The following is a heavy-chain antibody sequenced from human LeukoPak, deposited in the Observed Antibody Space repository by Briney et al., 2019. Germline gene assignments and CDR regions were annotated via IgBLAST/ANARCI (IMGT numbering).Heavy chain of an antibody. CDR1: GYSFTSYW. J-gene: IGHJ4*02. D-gene: IGHD6-19*01. CDR3: ARQSSEWLDDPDRDY. Sequence: GESLKISCKGSGYSFTSYWIGWVRQMPGKGLEWMGIIYPGDSDTRYSPSFQGQVTISADKSISTAYLQWSSLKASDTAMYYCARQSSEWLDDPDRDYWGQGTLVTVSS. CDR2: IYPGDSDT. V-gene: IGHV5-51*01.